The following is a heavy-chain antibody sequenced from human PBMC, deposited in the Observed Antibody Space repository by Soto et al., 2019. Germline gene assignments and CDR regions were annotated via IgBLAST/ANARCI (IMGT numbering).Heavy chain of an antibody. CDR1: GGSISSGGYS. CDR2: IYHSGST. J-gene: IGHJ5*02. V-gene: IGHV4-30-2*01. CDR3: ARGGARNWFDP. Sequence: SETLSLTCAVSGGSISSGGYSWSWIRQPPGKGLEWIGYIYHSGSTYYNPSLKSRVTVSVDRSKNQFSLKLSSVTAADTAVYYCARGGARNWFDPWGQGTLVTVPQ. D-gene: IGHD3-16*01.